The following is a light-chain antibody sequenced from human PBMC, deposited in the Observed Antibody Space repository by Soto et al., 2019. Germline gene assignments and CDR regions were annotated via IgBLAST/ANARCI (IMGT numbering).Light chain of an antibody. J-gene: IGKJ4*01. V-gene: IGKV1-27*01. CDR2: AAS. CDR3: QTYNSAPLT. CDR1: QGISNS. Sequence: DIQLTQSPSSLSASVGERVTLTCRASQGISNSLAWYQQRPGEVPKLLIYAASTLQSGVPSRFSGSGSGTDFSLTISSLRAEDVATYYCQTYNSAPLTFGGGTKVEIK.